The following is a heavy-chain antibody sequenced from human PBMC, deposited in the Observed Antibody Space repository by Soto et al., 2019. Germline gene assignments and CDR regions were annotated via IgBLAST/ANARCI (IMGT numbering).Heavy chain of an antibody. CDR3: ADVTWHRVYLP. D-gene: IGHD1-26*01. CDR2: IRNEPYVYTT. CDR1: GFSLIAHY. V-gene: IGHV3-72*01. J-gene: IGHJ4*02. Sequence: EVQLVASGGGLVQPGGSLRLSCVASGFSLIAHYMDWVRQAPGKGLEWLGLIRNEPYVYTTNYAASVKGRFTISREASNNSLFLQMDTLTAEDAAMYYCADVTWHRVYLPWGQGNLVTVSS.